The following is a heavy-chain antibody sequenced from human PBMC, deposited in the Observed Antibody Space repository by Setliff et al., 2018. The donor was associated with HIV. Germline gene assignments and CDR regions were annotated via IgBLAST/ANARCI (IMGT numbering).Heavy chain of an antibody. V-gene: IGHV1-2*02. Sequence: ASVKVSCKASGYTFTGYYMHWVRQAPGQGLEWMGWINPNNGGTNYAQKFQGRVTMTRDTSISTAYMELSRLRSDDTAVYYCARDYYDSSGYYYFDYWGQGTLVTVSS. J-gene: IGHJ4*02. CDR2: INPNNGGT. D-gene: IGHD3-22*01. CDR3: ARDYYDSSGYYYFDY. CDR1: GYTFTGYY.